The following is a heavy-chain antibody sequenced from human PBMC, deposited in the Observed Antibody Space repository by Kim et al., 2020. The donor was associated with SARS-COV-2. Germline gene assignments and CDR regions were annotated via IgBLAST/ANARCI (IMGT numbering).Heavy chain of an antibody. CDR3: AREVGSWYRGNWFDP. CDR1: GFTFSSYW. V-gene: IGHV3-74*01. CDR2: INSDGSST. D-gene: IGHD6-13*01. J-gene: IGHJ5*02. Sequence: GGSLRLSCAASGFTFSSYWMHWVRQAPGKGLVWVSRINSDGSSTSYADSVKGRFTISRDNAKNTLYLQINSLRAEDTAVYYCAREVGSWYRGNWFDPWGQGTLVTVSS.